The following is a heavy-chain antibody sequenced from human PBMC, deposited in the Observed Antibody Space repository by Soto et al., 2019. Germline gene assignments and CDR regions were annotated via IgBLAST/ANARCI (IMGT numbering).Heavy chain of an antibody. D-gene: IGHD5-18*01. CDR2: INHSGST. Sequence: SETLSLTCAVYGGSFSGYYWSWIRQPPGKGLEWIGEINHSGSTNYNPSLKSRVTISVDTSKNQFSLKLSSVTAADTAVYYCARGGYSYGSGWFDPWGQGTLVTVPQ. CDR1: GGSFSGYY. CDR3: ARGGYSYGSGWFDP. V-gene: IGHV4-34*01. J-gene: IGHJ5*02.